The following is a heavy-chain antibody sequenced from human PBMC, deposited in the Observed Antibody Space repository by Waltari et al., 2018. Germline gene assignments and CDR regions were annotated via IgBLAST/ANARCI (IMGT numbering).Heavy chain of an antibody. CDR1: GGSISSSSYY. CDR3: ARLRGGFWSGYYFFDY. Sequence: QLQLQESGPGLVKPSETLSLTCTVSGGSISSSSYYWGWIRQPPGKGLEWIGWIYYSGSTNYTPSLKSRVTISVDTSKNQFSLKLSSVTAADTAVYYCARLRGGFWSGYYFFDYWGQGTLVTFSS. V-gene: IGHV4-39*01. J-gene: IGHJ4*02. D-gene: IGHD3-3*01. CDR2: IYYSGST.